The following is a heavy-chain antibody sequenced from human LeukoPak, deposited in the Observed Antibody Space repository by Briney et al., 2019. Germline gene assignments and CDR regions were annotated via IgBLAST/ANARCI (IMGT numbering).Heavy chain of an antibody. CDR3: ARAKGGYCSGGSCYWFDP. CDR1: GFSFRSYE. Sequence: GGSLRLSCAASGFSFRSYEMNWVRQAPGKGLEWVSSISSSSSYIYYADSVKGRFTISRDNAKNSLYLQMNSLRAEDTAVYYCARAKGGYCSGGSCYWFDPWGQGTLVTVSS. J-gene: IGHJ5*02. D-gene: IGHD2-15*01. CDR2: ISSSSSYI. V-gene: IGHV3-21*01.